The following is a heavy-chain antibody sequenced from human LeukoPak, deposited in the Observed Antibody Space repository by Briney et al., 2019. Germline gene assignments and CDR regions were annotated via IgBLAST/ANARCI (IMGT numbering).Heavy chain of an antibody. V-gene: IGHV3-53*01. CDR1: GFTVSSNS. D-gene: IGHD4/OR15-4a*01. Sequence: GGSLRLSCTASGFTVSSNSMSWVRQAPGKGLEWVSFIYSDNTHYSDSVKGRFTISRDNSKNTLYLQINSLRAEDTAVYYCARRAGAYSHPYDYWGQGTLVTVSS. J-gene: IGHJ4*02. CDR2: IYSDNT. CDR3: ARRAGAYSHPYDY.